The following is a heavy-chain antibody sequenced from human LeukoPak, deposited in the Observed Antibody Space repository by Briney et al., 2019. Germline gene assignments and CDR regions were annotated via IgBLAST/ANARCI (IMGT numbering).Heavy chain of an antibody. CDR2: IKQDGTEK. CDR3: ARDHHRRLYDSQARDTFDI. V-gene: IGHV3-7*01. Sequence: PGGSLRLSCAASGFTFSKYWMTWVRQAPGKGLEWVANIKQDGTEKFYADSVTGRFIISRDNAKNSLYLQMNSLRAEDTAVYYCARDHHRRLYDSQARDTFDIWGQGTMVTVSS. J-gene: IGHJ3*02. D-gene: IGHD3-22*01. CDR1: GFTFSKYW.